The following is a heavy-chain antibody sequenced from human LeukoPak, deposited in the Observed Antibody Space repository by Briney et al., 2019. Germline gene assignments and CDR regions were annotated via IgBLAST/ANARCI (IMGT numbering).Heavy chain of an antibody. J-gene: IGHJ4*02. D-gene: IGHD2-2*02. V-gene: IGHV4-34*01. CDR3: VRDIPTGRFDY. CDR2: INHSGST. Sequence: SETLSLTCAVYGGSFSGYYWSWIRQPPGKGLEWMGEINHSGSTNYNPSLKSRVTISVDTSKNQFSLKLSSVTAADTAVYYCVRDIPTGRFDYWGRGHLVTVSS. CDR1: GGSFSGYY.